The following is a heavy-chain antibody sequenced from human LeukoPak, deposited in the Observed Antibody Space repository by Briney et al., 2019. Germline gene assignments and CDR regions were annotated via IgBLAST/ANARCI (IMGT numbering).Heavy chain of an antibody. Sequence: GGSLRLSCAASGLTFSSHRMQWVRQAPGKGLVWVSRINNDGTSTTYADSVKGRFTISRDNTKNMLYLEMKSLRVEDTAVYYCASTISCLLWGQGTLVTVSS. CDR3: ASTISCLL. CDR1: GLTFSSHR. V-gene: IGHV3-74*01. D-gene: IGHD2-15*01. J-gene: IGHJ4*02. CDR2: INNDGTST.